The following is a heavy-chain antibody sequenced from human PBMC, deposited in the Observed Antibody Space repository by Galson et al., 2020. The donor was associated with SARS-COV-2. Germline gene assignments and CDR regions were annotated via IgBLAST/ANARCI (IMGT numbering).Heavy chain of an antibody. CDR3: ARDKWQLYLDF. V-gene: IGHV3-30*03. CDR2: ISSDGSKK. D-gene: IGHD5-12*01. CDR1: GFTFTTYG. J-gene: IGHJ4*02. Sequence: SLKISCAASGFTFTTYGMHWVRQAPGKGLEWVADISSDGSKKYYVDSVRGRFTISRDDSENTVYLQMNSLTVEDTAVYYCARDKWQLYLDFWGQGTRVTVSS.